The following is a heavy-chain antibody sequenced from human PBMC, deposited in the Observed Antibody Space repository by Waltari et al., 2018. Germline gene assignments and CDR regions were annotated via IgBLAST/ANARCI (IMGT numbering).Heavy chain of an antibody. CDR2: MNPNSGNT. D-gene: IGHD6-6*01. V-gene: IGHV1-8*01. Sequence: QVQLVQSGDEVKKPGASVKVSCNASGYTFTSYDHNWGRQANGPWPEWMGWMNPNSGNTGYAQKFQGRVTMTRNTSISTAYMELSSLRSEDTAVYYCARGELSSSSDDYYYYYYYMDVWGKGTTVTVSS. CDR1: GYTFTSYD. J-gene: IGHJ6*03. CDR3: ARGELSSSSDDYYYYYYYMDV.